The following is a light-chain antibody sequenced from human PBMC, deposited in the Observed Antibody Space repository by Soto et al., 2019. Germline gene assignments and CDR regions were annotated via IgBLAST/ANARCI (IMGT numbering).Light chain of an antibody. V-gene: IGKV3-15*01. J-gene: IGKJ1*01. CDR1: HSISTY. CDR2: SAS. CDR3: HQYNDWPRT. Sequence: EIVLTQSPATLSMSPGDRTTLSCRASHSISTYLAWYQHKPGQAPSLLIYSASVRAAGVPARFSGSGSGTEFTLTISSLQSEDFAVYYCHQYNDWPRTFGQGTKVEIK.